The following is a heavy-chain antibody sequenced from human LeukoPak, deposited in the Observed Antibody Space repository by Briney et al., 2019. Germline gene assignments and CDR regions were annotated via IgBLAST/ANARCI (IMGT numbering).Heavy chain of an antibody. J-gene: IGHJ4*02. D-gene: IGHD6-6*01. V-gene: IGHV3-11*04. CDR2: IGSGSSSI. CDR3: AREGYSSSFHPFDY. Sequence: SGGSLRLSCAASGFTFSDYYMSWIRQAPGKGLEWVSFIGSGSSSIYYADSVKGRFTISRDNAKNSLYLQMNSLRAEDTAVYYCAREGYSSSFHPFDYWGQGTLVTVSS. CDR1: GFTFSDYY.